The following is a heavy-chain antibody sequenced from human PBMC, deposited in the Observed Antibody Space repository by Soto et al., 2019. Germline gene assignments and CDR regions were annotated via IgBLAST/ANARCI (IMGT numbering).Heavy chain of an antibody. CDR3: AHAYGGRSLY. V-gene: IGHV2-5*02. J-gene: IGHJ4*02. Sequence: QITLKESGPTLVKPTQTLTLTCTFSGFPLTTDRVGVGWIRQPPGEALEWLAVIYWDDSKTYRPSLESRLTITKDTSNTQLALTMTNIDSLDTATYYCAHAYGGRSLYWGQGTLVTVSS. CDR1: GFPLTTDRVG. D-gene: IGHD1-26*01. CDR2: IYWDDSK.